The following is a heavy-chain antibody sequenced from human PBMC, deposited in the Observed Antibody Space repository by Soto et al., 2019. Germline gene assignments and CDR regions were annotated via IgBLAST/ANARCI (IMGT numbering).Heavy chain of an antibody. D-gene: IGHD6-19*01. Sequence: ASVKVSCKASGYTFTSYGISWVRQAPGQGLEWMGWISAYNGNTNYAQKLQGRVTMTTDTSTSTAYMELRSLRSDDTAVYYCARIAVAIQDEYYFDYWGQGTLVTAPQ. V-gene: IGHV1-18*01. J-gene: IGHJ4*02. CDR2: ISAYNGNT. CDR3: ARIAVAIQDEYYFDY. CDR1: GYTFTSYG.